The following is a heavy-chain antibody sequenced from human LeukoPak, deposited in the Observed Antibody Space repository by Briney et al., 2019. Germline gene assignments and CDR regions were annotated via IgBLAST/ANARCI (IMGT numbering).Heavy chain of an antibody. CDR2: IIPILGIA. CDR3: ARDHSSGWYDYYYYGMDV. V-gene: IGHV1-69*04. CDR1: GGTFSSYA. D-gene: IGHD6-19*01. Sequence: SVKVSCKASGGTFSSYAISWVRQAPGQGVEWMGRIIPILGIANYAQKFQGRVTITADKSTSTAYMELSSLRSEDTAVYYCARDHSSGWYDYYYYGMDVWGQGTTVTVSS. J-gene: IGHJ6*02.